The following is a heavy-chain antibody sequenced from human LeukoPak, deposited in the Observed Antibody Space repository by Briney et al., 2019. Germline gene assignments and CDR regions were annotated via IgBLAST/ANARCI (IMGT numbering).Heavy chain of an antibody. D-gene: IGHD3-22*01. CDR3: ARDQGTIILGYFDY. Sequence: KPSETLSPTCTVSGGSISSSSYYWGWIRQPPWKGLEWIGSIYYSGSTYYNPSLKSRVTISVDMSENQFSLKLRSVTAADTAVYYCARDQGTIILGYFDYWGQGTLVTVSS. CDR2: IYYSGST. V-gene: IGHV4-39*07. J-gene: IGHJ4*02. CDR1: GGSISSSSYY.